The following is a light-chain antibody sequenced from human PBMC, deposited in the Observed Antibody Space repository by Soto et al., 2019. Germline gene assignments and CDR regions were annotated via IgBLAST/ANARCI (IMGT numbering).Light chain of an antibody. CDR3: QHYGYSGT. Sequence: IVMTQSPATLSVSPGERATLSCRASQSVSSNLAWYQQTPGQAARLLIYGASTRATGIPARFSSSGSGKYFTLTISRLDHEDFAVYYCQHYGYSGTFGQGTKVDIK. CDR2: GAS. CDR1: QSVSSN. J-gene: IGKJ1*01. V-gene: IGKV3-15*01.